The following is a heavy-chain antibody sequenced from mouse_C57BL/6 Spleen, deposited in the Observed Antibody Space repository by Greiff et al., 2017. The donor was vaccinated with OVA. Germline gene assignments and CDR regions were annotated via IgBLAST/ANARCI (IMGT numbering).Heavy chain of an antibody. CDR3: ARFVPLDYAMDY. CDR2: IHPNSGST. D-gene: IGHD2-10*02. Sequence: VQLQQPGAELVKPGASVKLSCKASGYTFTSYWMHWVKQRPGQGLEWIGMIHPNSGSTNYNEKFKSKATLTVDKSSSTAYMQLSSLTSEDSAVYYCARFVPLDYAMDYWGQGTSVTVSS. V-gene: IGHV1-64*01. CDR1: GYTFTSYW. J-gene: IGHJ4*01.